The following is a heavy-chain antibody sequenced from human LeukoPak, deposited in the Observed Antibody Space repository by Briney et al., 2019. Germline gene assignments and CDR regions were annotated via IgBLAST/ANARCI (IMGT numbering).Heavy chain of an antibody. CDR2: INHSGST. CDR1: GGSFSGYY. Sequence: SETLSLTCAVYGGSFSGYYWSWIRQPPGKGLEWIGEINHSGSTNYNPSLKSRVTISVDTSKNQFSLKLSSVTAADTAVYYCAREYCSSTSCYAGIWFDPWGQGTLVTVSS. D-gene: IGHD2-2*01. CDR3: AREYCSSTSCYAGIWFDP. V-gene: IGHV4-34*01. J-gene: IGHJ5*02.